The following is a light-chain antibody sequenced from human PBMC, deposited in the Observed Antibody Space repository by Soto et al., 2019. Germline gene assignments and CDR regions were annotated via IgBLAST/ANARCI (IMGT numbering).Light chain of an antibody. CDR2: EVS. CDR3: CSYTRSSTWV. Sequence: QSALTQPASVSGSPGQSIAISCTGTSSDVGGYNYVSWLQHHPGKAPKLMIYEVSSRPSGVSNRFSGSKSGNTASLTISGLQAEDEADYYCCSYTRSSTWVFGGGTKVTVL. V-gene: IGLV2-14*01. CDR1: SSDVGGYNY. J-gene: IGLJ3*02.